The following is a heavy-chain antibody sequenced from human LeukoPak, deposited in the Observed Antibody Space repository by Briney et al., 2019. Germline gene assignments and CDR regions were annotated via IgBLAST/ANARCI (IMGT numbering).Heavy chain of an antibody. CDR2: ISSSSSYI. V-gene: IGHV3-21*01. Sequence: GGSLRLSCAASGFTFSSYSMNWVRQAPGKGLEWVSSISSSSSYIYYADSVKGRFTISRDNAKNSLYLQMNSLRAEDTAVYYCARDPGEGYCSGGSCYYYYMDVWGKGTTVTVSS. CDR1: GFTFSSYS. CDR3: ARDPGEGYCSGGSCYYYYMDV. D-gene: IGHD2-15*01. J-gene: IGHJ6*03.